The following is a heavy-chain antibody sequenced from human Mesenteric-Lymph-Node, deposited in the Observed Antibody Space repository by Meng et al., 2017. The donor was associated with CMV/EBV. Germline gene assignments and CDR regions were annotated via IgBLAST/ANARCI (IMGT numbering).Heavy chain of an antibody. V-gene: IGHV4-39*01. Sequence: ETLSLTCTVSGDSITSSSYYWGWIRQPPGKGLEWIGTIYHSGSTYYNPSLKSRVTISVDTSKNQFSLKLYSVTAADSAVYYCARVLRLRYYYAMDVWGQGTTVTVSS. J-gene: IGHJ6*02. CDR1: GDSITSSSYY. CDR2: IYHSGST. CDR3: ARVLRLRYYYAMDV. D-gene: IGHD3-3*01.